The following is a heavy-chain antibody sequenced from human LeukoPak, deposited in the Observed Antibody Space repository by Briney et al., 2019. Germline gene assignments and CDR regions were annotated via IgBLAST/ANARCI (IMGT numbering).Heavy chain of an antibody. D-gene: IGHD3-22*01. V-gene: IGHV3-33*01. CDR1: GFTFSSYG. J-gene: IGHJ4*02. Sequence: PGGSLRLSCAASGFTFSSYGMHWVRQAPGKGLEWVAVIWYDGSNKYYADSVKGRFTISGDNSKNTLYLQMNSLRAEDTAVYYCAREGDYYDSSGYYYFDYWGQGTLVTVSS. CDR3: AREGDYYDSSGYYYFDY. CDR2: IWYDGSNK.